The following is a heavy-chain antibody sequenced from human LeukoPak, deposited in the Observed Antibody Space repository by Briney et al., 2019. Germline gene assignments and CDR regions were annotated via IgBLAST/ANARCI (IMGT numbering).Heavy chain of an antibody. CDR1: GFTFSSYA. CDR2: ISSNGGST. Sequence: GGSLRLSCAASGFTFSSYAMHWVRQAPGKGLEYVSAISSNGGSTYYANSVKGRFTISRDNSKNTLYLQMGSLRAEDMAVYYCARAPYYYDSSGYSYCFDYWGQGTLVTVSS. J-gene: IGHJ4*02. D-gene: IGHD3-22*01. CDR3: ARAPYYYDSSGYSYCFDY. V-gene: IGHV3-64*01.